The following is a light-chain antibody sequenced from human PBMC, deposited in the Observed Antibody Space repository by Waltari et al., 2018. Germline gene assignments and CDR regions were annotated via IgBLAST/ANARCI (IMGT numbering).Light chain of an antibody. J-gene: IGLJ3*02. V-gene: IGLV2-14*03. CDR3: CSCTTSSTRV. CDR1: SSDVGGCNY. Sequence: QSALTQPASVSESPGQSITISCTGSSSDVGGCNYVSWYQQYPGKPPKLIIYEVNKRPSGISNRFSGSKSGNTASLTISGLQAEDEADYFCCSCTTSSTRVFGGGTKLTVL. CDR2: EVN.